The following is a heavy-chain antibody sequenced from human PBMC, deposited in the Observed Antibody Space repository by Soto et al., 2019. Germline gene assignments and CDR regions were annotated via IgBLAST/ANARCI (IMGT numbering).Heavy chain of an antibody. D-gene: IGHD4-4*01. CDR1: GFSFKNYE. J-gene: IGHJ4*02. CDR2: ISDSETVI. Sequence: EVQLVESGGGLVQPGGSLRLSCAASGFSFKNYEMNWVRQAPGKGLEWISHISDSETVIYYAESVSGRFTISRDNAKRSLYLQMNSLTVEDTAVYYCAREMPTDLPYFDLWGQGTLVTVSS. V-gene: IGHV3-48*03. CDR3: AREMPTDLPYFDL.